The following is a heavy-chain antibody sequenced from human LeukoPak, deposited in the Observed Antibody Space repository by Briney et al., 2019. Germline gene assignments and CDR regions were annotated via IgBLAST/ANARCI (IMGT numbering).Heavy chain of an antibody. CDR1: GYTFTSNY. CDR2: ISPSGGST. J-gene: IGHJ6*04. V-gene: IGHV1-46*01. Sequence: ASVKVSCKAFGYTFTSNYMHWVRQAPGQGPEWMGVISPSGGSTTYAQKFQGRVTLTRDMSTSTDYLELSSLRSEDTAVYYCASSYIVVVTAQKSLDVWGKGTTVTVSS. D-gene: IGHD2-21*02. CDR3: ASSYIVVVTAQKSLDV.